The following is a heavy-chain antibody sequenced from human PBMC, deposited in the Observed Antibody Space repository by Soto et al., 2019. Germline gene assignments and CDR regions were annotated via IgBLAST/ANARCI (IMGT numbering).Heavy chain of an antibody. Sequence: RGSLPLSCASSVFTFSDYYMSWIGQAPGKGLEWISYISSNSNYKNHADSVRGRFTISRDNAKNSLYLQMNGLRAEDTAVYYRARATGYYHTSGSDSWGQGTMVTVSS. CDR1: VFTFSDYY. D-gene: IGHD3-22*01. CDR2: ISSNSNYK. J-gene: IGHJ4*02. CDR3: ARATGYYHTSGSDS. V-gene: IGHV3-11*06.